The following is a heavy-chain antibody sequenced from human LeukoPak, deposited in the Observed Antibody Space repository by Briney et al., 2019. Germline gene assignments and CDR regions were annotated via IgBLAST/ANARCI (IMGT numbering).Heavy chain of an antibody. CDR1: GYTFTGYY. CDR3: ARRYGSGSNDY. CDR2: VNPNSGGT. V-gene: IGHV1-2*02. J-gene: IGHJ4*02. Sequence: GASVKVSCKASGYTFTGYYMHWVRQAPGQGLEWMGWVNPNSGGTNYAQKFQGRVTMTRDTSISPAYMELSRLRSDDTAVYYCARRYGSGSNDYWGQGTLVTVSS. D-gene: IGHD3-10*01.